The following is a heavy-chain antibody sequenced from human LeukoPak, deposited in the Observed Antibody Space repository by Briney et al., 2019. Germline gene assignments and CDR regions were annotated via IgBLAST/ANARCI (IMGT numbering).Heavy chain of an antibody. D-gene: IGHD1-26*01. CDR3: ANQPWECPGLDF. V-gene: IGHV3-30*04. CDR1: GFTFSSYA. CDR2: ISYDGDNK. J-gene: IGHJ4*02. Sequence: GGSLRLSCAASGFTFSSYATHWVRHAPGKGLEGGSDISYDGDNKYYADSVKGRFTISRDNSKNTLYLQKNSLRAEVTAVYYCANQPWECPGLDFWGQGTLGTLP.